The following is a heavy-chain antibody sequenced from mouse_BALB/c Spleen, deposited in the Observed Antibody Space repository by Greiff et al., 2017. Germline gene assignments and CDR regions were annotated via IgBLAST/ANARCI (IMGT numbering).Heavy chain of an antibody. CDR2: ISSGGST. CDR3: ARDYYDYDPAWFAY. D-gene: IGHD2-4*01. V-gene: IGHV5-6-5*01. J-gene: IGHJ3*01. Sequence: VQGVESGGGLVKPGGSLKLSCAASGFTFSSYAMSWVRQTPEKRLEWVASISSGGSTYYPDSVKGRFTISRDNARNILYLQMSSLRSEDTAMYYCARDYYDYDPAWFAYWGQGTLVTVSA. CDR1: GFTFSSYA.